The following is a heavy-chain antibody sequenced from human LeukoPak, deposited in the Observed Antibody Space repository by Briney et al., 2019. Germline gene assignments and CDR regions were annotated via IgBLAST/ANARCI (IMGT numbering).Heavy chain of an antibody. CDR3: ARAYYDFWSGYYWFDP. V-gene: IGHV4-31*03. CDR2: IYYSGST. J-gene: IGHJ5*02. Sequence: SETLSLTCTVSGGSISSGGYYWSWIRQHPGKGLERIGYIYYSGSTYYNPSLKSRVTISVDTSKNQFSLKLSSVTAADTAVYYCARAYYDFWSGYYWFDPWGQRTLVTVSS. CDR1: GGSISSGGYY. D-gene: IGHD3-3*01.